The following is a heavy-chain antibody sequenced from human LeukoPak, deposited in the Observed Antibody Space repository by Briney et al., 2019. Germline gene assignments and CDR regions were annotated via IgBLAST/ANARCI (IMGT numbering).Heavy chain of an antibody. CDR1: GGPISSYY. J-gene: IGHJ3*02. CDR2: ISYSGSI. Sequence: PSETLSLTCIVSGGPISSYYWSWIRQPPGKGLEWMGYISYSGSINYNPSLKSRVTISVDTSKNQFSLKLSSVAAADTAVYYCARYSYSGSDAFDIWGQGTMVTVSS. CDR3: ARYSYSGSDAFDI. V-gene: IGHV4-59*01. D-gene: IGHD1-26*01.